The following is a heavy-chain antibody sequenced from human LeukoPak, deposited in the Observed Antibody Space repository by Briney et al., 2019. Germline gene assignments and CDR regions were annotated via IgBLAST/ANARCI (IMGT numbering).Heavy chain of an antibody. CDR2: IKQDGSEK. Sequence: GGXLRLSCAASGFTFSSYWMSWVRQAPGKGLEGVANIKQDGSEKYYVDSVKGGFTISRDNAKNSLYLQMNSLRAEHTAVYYCARAPDGYYYYYMDLWGKGTTVTVSS. J-gene: IGHJ6*03. D-gene: IGHD1-14*01. CDR1: GFTFSSYW. V-gene: IGHV3-7*01. CDR3: ARAPDGYYYYYMDL.